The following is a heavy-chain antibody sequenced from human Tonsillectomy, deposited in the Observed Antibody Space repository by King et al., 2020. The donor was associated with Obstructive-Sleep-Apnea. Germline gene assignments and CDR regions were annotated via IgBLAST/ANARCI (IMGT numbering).Heavy chain of an antibody. CDR3: ARGSRDCSSTSCTYYFDY. CDR2: MNPNSGNT. CDR1: GYTFTSYD. D-gene: IGHD2-2*01. J-gene: IGHJ4*02. V-gene: IGHV1-8*01. Sequence: VQLVESGAEVKKPGASVKVSCKASGYTFTSYDINWVRQATGQGLEWMGWMNPNSGNTGYAQKFQGRVTMTRNTSISTAYMELSSLRSEDTAVYYCARGSRDCSSTSCTYYFDYWGQGTLVTVSS.